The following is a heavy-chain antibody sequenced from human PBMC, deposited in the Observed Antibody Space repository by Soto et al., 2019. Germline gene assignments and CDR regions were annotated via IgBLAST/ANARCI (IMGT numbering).Heavy chain of an antibody. Sequence: ASVKVSCKASGYTFTSYGISWVRQAPGQGLEWMGWISAYNGNTNYAQKLQGRVTMTTDTSTSTAYMELRSLRSDDTSVYYCASINSSGWYFYYYGMDVWGQGTTVTVSS. CDR3: ASINSSGWYFYYYGMDV. J-gene: IGHJ6*02. CDR2: ISAYNGNT. CDR1: GYTFTSYG. V-gene: IGHV1-18*01. D-gene: IGHD6-19*01.